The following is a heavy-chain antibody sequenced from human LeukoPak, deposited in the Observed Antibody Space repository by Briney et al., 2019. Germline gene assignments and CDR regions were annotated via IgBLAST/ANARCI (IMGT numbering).Heavy chain of an antibody. J-gene: IGHJ4*02. CDR2: IYYSGDT. CDR3: ARIEWLLLPRGYFDY. Sequence: SETLSLTCTVSGGSITGYSWSWIRQPPGRGLEWIAYIYYSGDTNYNPSLKSRVIVSVDTSKNQLSLKLSSVTAADTAVYYCARIEWLLLPRGYFDYWGQGTLVTVSS. CDR1: GGSITGYS. V-gene: IGHV4-59*12. D-gene: IGHD3-22*01.